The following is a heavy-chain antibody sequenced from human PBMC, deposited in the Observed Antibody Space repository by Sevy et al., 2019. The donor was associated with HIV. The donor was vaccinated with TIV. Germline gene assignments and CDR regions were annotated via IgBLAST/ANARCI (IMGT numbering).Heavy chain of an antibody. Sequence: ASVKVSCKASGYTFTGYYMHWVRQAPGQGLEWMGRINPNSGGTNYAQKFQGRVTMTRDTSISTAYMELSRLRSDDTAVYYCARDRASLVATIHLYAFDIWGQGTMVTVSS. CDR3: ARDRASLVATIHLYAFDI. J-gene: IGHJ3*02. CDR1: GYTFTGYY. V-gene: IGHV1-2*06. D-gene: IGHD5-12*01. CDR2: INPNSGGT.